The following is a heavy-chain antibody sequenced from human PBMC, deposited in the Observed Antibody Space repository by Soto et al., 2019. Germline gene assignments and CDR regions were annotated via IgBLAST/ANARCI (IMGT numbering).Heavy chain of an antibody. CDR3: AKSPGITIFGVVTPSYGMAV. J-gene: IGHJ6*02. CDR2: ISGSGGST. D-gene: IGHD3-3*01. CDR1: GFTFSSYA. Sequence: GGSLRLSCAASGFTFSSYAMSWVLQAPGKGLEWVSAISGSGGSTYYADSVKGRFTISRDNSKNTLYLQMNSLRAEDTAVYYCAKSPGITIFGVVTPSYGMAVWGQGTTVTVSS. V-gene: IGHV3-23*01.